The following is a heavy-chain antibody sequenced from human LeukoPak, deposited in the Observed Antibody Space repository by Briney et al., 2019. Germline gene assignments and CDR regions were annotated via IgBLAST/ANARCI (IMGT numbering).Heavy chain of an antibody. D-gene: IGHD3-22*01. V-gene: IGHV3-23*01. CDR1: GLTFSSYA. Sequence: GGSLCLSCAASGLTFSSYALSWVRQAPGKGLEWVSAISGSGGSTYYPASVKGRFTISRDNSKNTLYLQMNGLRAEDTAIYYCAKSISIIVLVNEAFDIWGQGTMVTVAS. J-gene: IGHJ3*02. CDR2: ISGSGGST. CDR3: AKSISIIVLVNEAFDI.